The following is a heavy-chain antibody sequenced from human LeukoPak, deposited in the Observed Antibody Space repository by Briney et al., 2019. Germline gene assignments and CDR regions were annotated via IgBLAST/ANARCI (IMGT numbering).Heavy chain of an antibody. J-gene: IGHJ4*02. D-gene: IGHD4-23*01. CDR2: INPNSGGT. CDR3: ARDLYGGTSATFDY. CDR1: GGTFSTYV. V-gene: IGHV1-2*02. Sequence: ASVKVSCKASGGTFSTYVISWVRQAPGQGLEWMGWINPNSGGTYYAQKFQGKVTMTSDTSISTAYMELSRLRSDNTAVYYCARDLYGGTSATFDYWGQGTLVTVSS.